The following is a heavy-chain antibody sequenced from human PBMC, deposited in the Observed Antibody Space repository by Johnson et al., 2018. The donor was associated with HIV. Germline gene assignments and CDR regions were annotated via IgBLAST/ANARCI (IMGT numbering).Heavy chain of an antibody. CDR2: ISYDGSNK. V-gene: IGHV3-30-3*01. CDR1: GFTFSRYA. J-gene: IGHJ3*02. D-gene: IGHD2-2*01. Sequence: QVQLVESGGGVVQPCRSLRLSCAASGFTFSRYAMHWVRRAPGKGLEWMAIISYDGSNKYYADSVKGRFTISRDNSKNTLYLQMNSLRHDDTAVYYCARGGWLGYCSSTSCAKDAFDIWGQGTMVTVSS. CDR3: ARGGWLGYCSSTSCAKDAFDI.